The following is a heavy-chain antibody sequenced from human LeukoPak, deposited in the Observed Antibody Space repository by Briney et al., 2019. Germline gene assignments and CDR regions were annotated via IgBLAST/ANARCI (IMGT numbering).Heavy chain of an antibody. V-gene: IGHV1-46*01. Sequence: ASVKVSCKPSGYTFTSYAISWLRQAPGQGLEWMGIINPSGGSTSYAQKFQGRVTMTRDTSTSTVYMELSSLRSEDTAVFYCARDPPNCSTTSCYGSGAFDIWGQGTMVTVSS. CDR3: ARDPPNCSTTSCYGSGAFDI. D-gene: IGHD2-2*01. CDR2: INPSGGST. CDR1: GYTFTSYA. J-gene: IGHJ3*02.